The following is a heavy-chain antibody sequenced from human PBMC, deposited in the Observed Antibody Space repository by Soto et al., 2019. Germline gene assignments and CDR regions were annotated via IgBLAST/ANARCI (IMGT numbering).Heavy chain of an antibody. J-gene: IGHJ4*02. V-gene: IGHV3-11*01. CDR2: ISGSGNTI. Sequence: GGSLRLSCAASGFTLSDYYMSWIRQAPGKGLEWVSHISGSGNTIDYADSMKGRFTISRDNAKNSLYLQMNSLRDDDTAVFYCARGRYALDYWGQGTRVTVSS. CDR1: GFTLSDYY. D-gene: IGHD3-16*01. CDR3: ARGRYALDY.